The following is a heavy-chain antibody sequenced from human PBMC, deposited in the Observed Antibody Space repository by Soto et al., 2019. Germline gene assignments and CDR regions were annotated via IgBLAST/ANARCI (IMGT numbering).Heavy chain of an antibody. D-gene: IGHD3-10*01. CDR3: ARVPPWWNSGNFYIQHYDS. CDR2: INAGSGNT. V-gene: IGHV1-3*01. J-gene: IGHJ4*02. CDR1: GYSFTTYA. Sequence: GASVKVSCKSSGYSFTTYAIHWVRQAPGQRLQWMGWINAGSGNTKYSQDFQGRVTFTRDTAATTTFMELSSLRSEDTAVYYCARVPPWWNSGNFYIQHYDSWGQGTLVTVSS.